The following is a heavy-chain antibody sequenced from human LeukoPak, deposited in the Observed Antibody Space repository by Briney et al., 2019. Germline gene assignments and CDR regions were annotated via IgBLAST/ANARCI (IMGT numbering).Heavy chain of an antibody. D-gene: IGHD1-26*01. Sequence: ASVKVSCKASGYTFTSYAMHWVRQAPGQRLEWMGWINAGNGNTKYPQKFQGRVTITRDTSASTAYMELSSLRSEDTAVYYCARPLSGSYFLGYWGQGTLVTVSS. V-gene: IGHV1-3*01. CDR1: GYTFTSYA. CDR3: ARPLSGSYFLGY. CDR2: INAGNGNT. J-gene: IGHJ4*02.